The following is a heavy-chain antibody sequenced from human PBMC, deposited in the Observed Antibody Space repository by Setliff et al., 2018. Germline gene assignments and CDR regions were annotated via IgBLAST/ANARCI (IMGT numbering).Heavy chain of an antibody. J-gene: IGHJ3*02. CDR1: GYTFTGYY. CDR3: ARVLFHCSSTSCYLDAFDI. D-gene: IGHD2-2*01. V-gene: IGHV1-2*02. Sequence: ASVKVSCKASGYTFTGYYMHWVRQAPRQGLEWMGWINPNSGGTNYAQKFQGRVTMTEDTSTDTAYMELSSLSSDDTAVYYCARVLFHCSSTSCYLDAFDIWGKGTMVTVSS. CDR2: INPNSGGT.